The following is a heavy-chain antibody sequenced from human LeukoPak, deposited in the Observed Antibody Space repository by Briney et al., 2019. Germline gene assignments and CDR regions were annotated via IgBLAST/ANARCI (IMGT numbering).Heavy chain of an antibody. CDR3: ARGFTSYYYYYGTDV. J-gene: IGHJ6*02. CDR1: GFTFSSYG. CDR2: IWYDGSNK. Sequence: PGRSLRLSCAASGFTFSSYGMHWVRQAPGQGLAWVAVIWYDGSNKYYADSVKGRFTISRDNSKNTLYLQMNSLRAEDTAVYYCARGFTSYYYYYGTDVWGQGTTGTVSS. V-gene: IGHV3-33*01.